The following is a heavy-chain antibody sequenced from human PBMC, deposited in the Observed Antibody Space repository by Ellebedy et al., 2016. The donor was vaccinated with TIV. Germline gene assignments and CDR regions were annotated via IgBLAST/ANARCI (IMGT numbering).Heavy chain of an antibody. CDR2: INHSGST. CDR3: ARGGGYDILTGYSSGDY. J-gene: IGHJ4*02. CDR1: GGSFSAYF. V-gene: IGHV4-34*01. D-gene: IGHD3-9*01. Sequence: SETLSLXXAVYGGSFSAYFWTWIRQPPGKGLEWIGEINHSGSTNYNPSLKSRVTISADTSKNQFSLKLTSVTAADTAVYYCARGGGYDILTGYSSGDYWGQGTLVTVSS.